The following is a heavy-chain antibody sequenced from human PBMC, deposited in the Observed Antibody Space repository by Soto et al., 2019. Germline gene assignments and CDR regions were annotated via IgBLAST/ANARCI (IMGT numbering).Heavy chain of an antibody. Sequence: GGSLRLSCAASGFTFSSYWMHWVRQAPGKGLVWVSRINSDGSSTSYADSVKGRFTISRDNAKNTLYLQMNSLRAEDTAVYYCARGKTRIQLWSAVFDYWGQGTLVTVSS. CDR1: GFTFSSYW. J-gene: IGHJ4*02. CDR2: INSDGSST. V-gene: IGHV3-74*01. D-gene: IGHD5-18*01. CDR3: ARGKTRIQLWSAVFDY.